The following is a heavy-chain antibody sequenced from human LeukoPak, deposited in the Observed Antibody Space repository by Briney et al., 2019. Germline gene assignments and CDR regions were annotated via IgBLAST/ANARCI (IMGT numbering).Heavy chain of an antibody. CDR2: VYYSGST. CDR1: GGSISSSSYY. V-gene: IGHV4-39*07. Sequence: PSETLSLTCTVSGGSISSSSYYWGWIRQPPGKGLEWIGSVYYSGSTYYNPSLKSRVTISADTSKNQFSLKLSSVTAADTAVYYCARGIHYGSGSYRSRYYYYYMDVWGKGTTVTVSS. CDR3: ARGIHYGSGSYRSRYYYYYMDV. J-gene: IGHJ6*03. D-gene: IGHD3-10*01.